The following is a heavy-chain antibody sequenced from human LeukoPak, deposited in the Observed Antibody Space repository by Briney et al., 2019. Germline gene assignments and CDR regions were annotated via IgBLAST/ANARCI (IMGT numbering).Heavy chain of an antibody. J-gene: IGHJ3*02. D-gene: IGHD2-2*01. CDR1: GYTFTGYY. CDR3: ARAGYCSSTSCFFGAFDI. Sequence: ASVKVSCKASGYTFTGYYMHWVRQAPGQGLEWMGWINPNSGGTNYAQKFQGRVTMTRDTSISTAYMELSRLRSDDTAVYYCARAGYCSSTSCFFGAFDIWGQGTMVTVSS. V-gene: IGHV1-2*02. CDR2: INPNSGGT.